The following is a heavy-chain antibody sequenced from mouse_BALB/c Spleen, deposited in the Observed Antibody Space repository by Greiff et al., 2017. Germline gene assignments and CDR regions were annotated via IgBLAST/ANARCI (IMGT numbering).Heavy chain of an antibody. Sequence: EVQLVESGGGLVKPGGSLKISCAASGFTFSSYAMSWVRQSPEKRLEWVAEISSCGSYTYYPDTVTGRFTITRDNAKNTLYLEMSSLRSEDTAMYYGAREGYYDVAYWGQGTLVTVSA. CDR1: GFTFSSYA. D-gene: IGHD2-3*01. CDR3: AREGYYDVAY. V-gene: IGHV5-9-4*01. CDR2: ISSCGSYT. J-gene: IGHJ3*01.